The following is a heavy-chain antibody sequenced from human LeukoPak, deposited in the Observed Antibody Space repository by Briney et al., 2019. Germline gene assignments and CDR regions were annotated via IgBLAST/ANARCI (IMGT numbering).Heavy chain of an antibody. CDR2: LYYSGST. CDR3: ARPYYYDSRIDP. CDR1: GVSISSGDYY. Sequence: PSETLSLTCTVSGVSISSGDYYWRWLRQPPGKGLEWIGYLYYSGSTYYNPSLKSRVTISVDTSKNQFSLKLSSVTAADTAVYYCARPYYYDSRIDPWGQGTLVTV. J-gene: IGHJ5*02. D-gene: IGHD3-22*01. V-gene: IGHV4-30-4*01.